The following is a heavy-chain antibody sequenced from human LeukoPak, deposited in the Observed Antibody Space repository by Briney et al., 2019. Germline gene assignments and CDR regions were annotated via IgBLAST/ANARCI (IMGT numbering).Heavy chain of an antibody. CDR1: GGAISSSSYY. J-gene: IGHJ4*02. CDR2: IYYSGST. D-gene: IGHD5-18*01. V-gene: IGHV4-39*01. CDR3: ARLYSYGPFDY. Sequence: ASETLLLTCTVPGGAISSSSYYWGWIRQPPGKGLEWIGSIYYSGSTYYNPSLKSRVTISVDTSKNQFSLKLSSVTAADTAVYYCARLYSYGPFDYWGQGTLVTVSS.